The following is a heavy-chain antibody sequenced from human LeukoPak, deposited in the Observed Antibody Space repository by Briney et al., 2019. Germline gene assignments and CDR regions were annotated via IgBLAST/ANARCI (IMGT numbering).Heavy chain of an antibody. J-gene: IGHJ4*02. D-gene: IGHD3-10*01. Sequence: GASVKVSCKASGYTFTGYYMHWVRQAPGQGLEWMGRTNPNSGGTNYAQKFQGRVTMTRDTSISTAYMELSRLRSDDTAVYYCARARHYYGSGSYYTFDYWGQGTLVTVSS. CDR2: TNPNSGGT. V-gene: IGHV1-2*06. CDR3: ARARHYYGSGSYYTFDY. CDR1: GYTFTGYY.